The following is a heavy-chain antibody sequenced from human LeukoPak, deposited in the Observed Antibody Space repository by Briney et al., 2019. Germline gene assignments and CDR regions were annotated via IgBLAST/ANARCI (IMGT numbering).Heavy chain of an antibody. CDR2: IYYSGST. J-gene: IGHJ6*03. D-gene: IGHD7-27*01. Sequence: SETLSLTCTVSGGSISSGDYYWSWIRQPPGKGLEWIGYIYYSGSTYYNPSLKSRVTISVDTSKNQFSLKLRSVTAADTAVYYCARVVWGGDFHYSLDVWGKGTTVIVSS. V-gene: IGHV4-30-4*01. CDR3: ARVVWGGDFHYSLDV. CDR1: GGSISSGDYY.